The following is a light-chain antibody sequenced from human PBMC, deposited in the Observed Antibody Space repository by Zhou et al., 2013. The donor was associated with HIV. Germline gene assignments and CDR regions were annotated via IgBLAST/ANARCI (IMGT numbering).Light chain of an antibody. V-gene: IGKV3-15*01. CDR1: QSVATN. CDR2: GAS. J-gene: IGKJ4*01. Sequence: EIVLTQSPGTLSLSPGERATLSCRASQSVATNLAWYQQKPGQPPRLLIYGASTRATGVPARFSGSGSWTEFTLSISSMQSEDFAVYYCQQYHNWPPALTFGGGTEVEIK. CDR3: QQYHNWPPALT.